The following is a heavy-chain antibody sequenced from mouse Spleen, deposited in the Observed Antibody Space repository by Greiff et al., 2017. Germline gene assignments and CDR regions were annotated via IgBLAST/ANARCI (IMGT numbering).Heavy chain of an antibody. V-gene: IGHV1-5*01. D-gene: IGHD2-13*01. J-gene: IGHJ3*01. Sequence: VQLQQSGAELARPGASVKMSCKASGYTFTSYTMHWVKQRPGQGLEWIGAIYPGNSDTSYNQKFKGKAKLTAVTSASTAYMELSSLTNEDSAVYYCTRWGRGDYSFAYWGQGTLVTVSA. CDR3: TRWGRGDYSFAY. CDR2: IYPGNSDT. CDR1: GYTFTSYT.